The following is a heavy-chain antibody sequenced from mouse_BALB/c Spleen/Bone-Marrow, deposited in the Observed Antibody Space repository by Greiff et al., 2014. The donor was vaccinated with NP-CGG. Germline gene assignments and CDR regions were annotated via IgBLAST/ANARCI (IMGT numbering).Heavy chain of an antibody. CDR2: ISSGGGST. CDR1: GFAFSSYD. D-gene: IGHD1-1*01. J-gene: IGHJ4*01. V-gene: IGHV5-12-1*01. Sequence: EVHLVESGGGLVKPGGSLKLSCAASGFAFSSYDMSWVRQTPEKRLEWVAYISSGGGSTYYPDTVKGRFTISRDNAKNTLYLQMSSLKSKDTAMYYCARPLYYYGSSPFYAMDYWGQGTSVTVSS. CDR3: ARPLYYYGSSPFYAMDY.